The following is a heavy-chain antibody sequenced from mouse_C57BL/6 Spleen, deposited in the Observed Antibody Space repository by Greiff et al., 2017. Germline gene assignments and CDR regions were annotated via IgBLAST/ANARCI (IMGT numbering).Heavy chain of an antibody. Sequence: LQQSGASVKISCKASGYAFSSYWMNWVKQRPGKGLEWIGQIYPGDGDTNYNGKFKGKATLTADKSSSTAYMQLSSLTSEDSAVYFCARSPSGYAMDDWGQGTSVTVSS. CDR2: IYPGDGDT. CDR1: GYAFSSYW. J-gene: IGHJ4*01. V-gene: IGHV1-80*01. CDR3: ARSPSGYAMDD.